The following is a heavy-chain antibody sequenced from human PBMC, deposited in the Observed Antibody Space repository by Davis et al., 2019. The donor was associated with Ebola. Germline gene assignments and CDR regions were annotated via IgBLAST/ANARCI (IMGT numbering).Heavy chain of an antibody. CDR3: ARHRDYDDADRHFQYYFDY. CDR1: GYYFTSYW. D-gene: IGHD3-22*01. Sequence: GESLKISCKGSGYYFTSYWIGWVRQMPGKGLEWMAIIYPGDSGTRYSPSFQGQVTISADRSTNTAYLQWSSLQAADTAMYYCARHRDYDDADRHFQYYFDYWGQGTLVTVSS. V-gene: IGHV5-51*01. J-gene: IGHJ4*02. CDR2: IYPGDSGT.